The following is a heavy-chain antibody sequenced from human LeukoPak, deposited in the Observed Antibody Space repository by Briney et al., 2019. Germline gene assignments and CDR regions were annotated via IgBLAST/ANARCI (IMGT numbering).Heavy chain of an antibody. V-gene: IGHV4-39*07. J-gene: IGHJ4*02. CDR3: ATRSLGRFGEEPDY. CDR2: IFYSGST. CDR1: GGSISTSSYY. D-gene: IGHD3-10*01. Sequence: PSETLSLTCTVSGGSISTSSYYWGWVRQPPGKGLEWIGNIFYSGSTYYSPSLKSRVTMSVDTSKNQFSLKLSSVTAADTAVYYCATRSLGRFGEEPDYWGQGTLVTVSS.